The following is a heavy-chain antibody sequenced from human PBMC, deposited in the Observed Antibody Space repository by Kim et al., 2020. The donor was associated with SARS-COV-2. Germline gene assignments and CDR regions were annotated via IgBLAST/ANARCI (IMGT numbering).Heavy chain of an antibody. CDR1: GGSFSGYY. V-gene: IGHV4-34*01. CDR3: ARGLPPVYAIAGLYYMDV. Sequence: SETLSLTCAVYGGSFSGYYWSWIRQPPGKGLEWIGEINHSGSTNYNPSLKSRVTISVDTSKNQFSLKLSSVTAADTAVYYCARGLPPVYAIAGLYYMDVWGKGTTVTVSS. CDR2: INHSGST. J-gene: IGHJ6*03. D-gene: IGHD2-8*01.